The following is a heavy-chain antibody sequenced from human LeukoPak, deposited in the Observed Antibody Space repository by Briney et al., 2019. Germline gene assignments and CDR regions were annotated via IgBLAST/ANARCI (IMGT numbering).Heavy chain of an antibody. D-gene: IGHD2-8*01. CDR2: INPNSGGT. J-gene: IGHJ4*02. V-gene: IGHV1-2*06. CDR3: ARRNEYCTDGVCYPGGWDY. CDR1: GYTLTGYY. Sequence: SVKLSCKASGYTLTGYYIHWVRHPPGQGLELMGRINPNSGGTNYAQEFQGRDPITRDTSISTAYMELSRLRSDDTAVYYRARRNEYCTDGVCYPGGWDYWGQGTLVTVSS.